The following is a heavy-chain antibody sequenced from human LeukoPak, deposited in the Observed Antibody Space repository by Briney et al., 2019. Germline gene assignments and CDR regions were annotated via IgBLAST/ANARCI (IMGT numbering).Heavy chain of an antibody. Sequence: PGGSLRLSCTASGFTFSTYWMHGGRQAPGGGLVWVSLINSDGSYTDFADSVKGRFTISRDNAQSTLYLQMNSRRVEDTAVYYCATELRESGASSRNAFDIWGQGTVVSVSS. CDR2: INSDGSYT. CDR3: ATELRESGASSRNAFDI. CDR1: GFTFSTYW. J-gene: IGHJ3*02. V-gene: IGHV3-74*01. D-gene: IGHD2-15*01.